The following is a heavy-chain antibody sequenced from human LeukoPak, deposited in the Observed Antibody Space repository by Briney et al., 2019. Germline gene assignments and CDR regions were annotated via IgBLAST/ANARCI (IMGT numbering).Heavy chain of an antibody. CDR3: ARGTHLTMIVVGGANDAFDI. CDR1: GGSISSGSYY. Sequence: PSQTLSLTCTVSGGSISSGSYYWSWIRQPAGKGLEWIGRIYTSGTTNYNPSLKSRVTISVDTSKNQFSLKLSSVTAADTAVYYCARGTHLTMIVVGGANDAFDIWGQGTMVTVSS. D-gene: IGHD3-22*01. V-gene: IGHV4-61*02. CDR2: IYTSGTT. J-gene: IGHJ3*02.